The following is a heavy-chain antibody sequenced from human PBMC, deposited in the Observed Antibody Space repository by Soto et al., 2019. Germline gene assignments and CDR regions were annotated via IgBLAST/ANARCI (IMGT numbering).Heavy chain of an antibody. J-gene: IGHJ4*02. CDR1: GGSISSGDYY. CDR2: IYYSGST. CDR3: ARGSYHYDSSGYYHY. Sequence: QVQLQESGPGLVKPSQTLSLTCTVSGGSISSGDYYWSWIRQPPGKGLEWIGYIYYSGSTYYNPSLKSRVTISVDTSKNQFARKLSAVTAADTAVYYCARGSYHYDSSGYYHYLGQGTLVTVSS. D-gene: IGHD3-22*01. V-gene: IGHV4-30-4*01.